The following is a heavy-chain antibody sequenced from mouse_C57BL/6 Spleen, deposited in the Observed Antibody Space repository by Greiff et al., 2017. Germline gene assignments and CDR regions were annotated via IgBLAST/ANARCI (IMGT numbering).Heavy chain of an antibody. CDR3: ARTAYYGLAEDYLDY. Sequence: EVQLQQSGPELVKPGASVKMSCKASGYTFTDYNMHWVKQSHGKSLEWIGYINPKNGGTSYNQKFKGKATLTVNKSSSTAYLQLRSLTSVDSAGYYWARTAYYGLAEDYLDYGGQGTTLTVSS. CDR1: GYTFTDYN. D-gene: IGHD1-1*01. V-gene: IGHV1-22*01. J-gene: IGHJ2*01. CDR2: INPKNGGT.